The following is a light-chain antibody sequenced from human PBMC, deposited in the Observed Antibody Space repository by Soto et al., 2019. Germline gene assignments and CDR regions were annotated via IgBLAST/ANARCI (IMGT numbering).Light chain of an antibody. J-gene: IGKJ4*01. V-gene: IGKV3-20*01. CDR1: QSVSSSY. CDR2: CAS. Sequence: EIVLTQSPGTLSLSPGERATLSCRASQSVSSSYLAWYQQKPGQAPRLLIYCASSRATGITDRFSGSGSGTDFTLTIIRLEPEDFAVYYCQQYGSSFGGGTKVDIK. CDR3: QQYGSS.